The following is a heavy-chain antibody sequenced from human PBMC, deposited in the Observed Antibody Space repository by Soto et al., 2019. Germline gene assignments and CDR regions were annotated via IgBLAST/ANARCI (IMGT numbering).Heavy chain of an antibody. CDR1: GYTFTSYG. D-gene: IGHD2-8*01. V-gene: IGHV1-18*01. J-gene: IGHJ6*02. CDR3: VISGYCTKGVCPYYYGMDV. Sequence: ASVKVSCKASGYTFTSYGITWVRQAPGQGLEWMGWISAYNGNTNYAQKLQGRVTMTTDTSTITAYMELRSLRSDDTAVYYCVISGYCTKGVCPYYYGMDVWGQGTTVTVS. CDR2: ISAYNGNT.